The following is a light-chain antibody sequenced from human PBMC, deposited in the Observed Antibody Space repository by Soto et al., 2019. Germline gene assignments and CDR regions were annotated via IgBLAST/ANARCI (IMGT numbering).Light chain of an antibody. V-gene: IGKV3-20*01. J-gene: IGKJ4*01. Sequence: VITRAPTKLSVAPGGRGTLSCRASQSISSNLAWYQQKPGQSPRLLIYDASSRATGIPDRFSGGGSGTDFTLTISRLEPEDFAVYYCQQFSSYPLTFGGGTKVDI. CDR3: QQFSSYPLT. CDR1: QSISSN. CDR2: DAS.